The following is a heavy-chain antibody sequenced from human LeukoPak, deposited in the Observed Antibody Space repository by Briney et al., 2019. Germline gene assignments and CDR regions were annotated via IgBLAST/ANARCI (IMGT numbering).Heavy chain of an antibody. J-gene: IGHJ3*02. CDR2: IYPGDSDT. CDR1: GYSFTSYW. CDR3: ARHLKGSRLRYFDWLLTTHAFDI. Sequence: GESLKISCKGSGYSFTSYWIGWVRQMPGKGLDWMGIIYPGDSDTRYSPSFQGQVTISADKSISTAYLQWSSLKASDTAMYYCARHLKGSRLRYFDWLLTTHAFDIWGQGTMVTVSS. V-gene: IGHV5-51*01. D-gene: IGHD3-9*01.